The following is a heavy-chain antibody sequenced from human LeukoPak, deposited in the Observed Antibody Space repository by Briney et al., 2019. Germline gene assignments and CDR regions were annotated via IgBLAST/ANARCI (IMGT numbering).Heavy chain of an antibody. Sequence: GGSLRLSCAASGFTFSDYAKSWVRQAPGGGLEWVSAISGSGDKTFHADSVKGRFTTSRDNSKNTLSLQMSSLRVEDSAVYFCAKDTSASWYHRADMNVWGTGTTVTVSS. D-gene: IGHD2-15*01. V-gene: IGHV3-23*01. CDR1: GFTFSDYA. J-gene: IGHJ6*03. CDR2: ISGSGDKT. CDR3: AKDTSASWYHRADMNV.